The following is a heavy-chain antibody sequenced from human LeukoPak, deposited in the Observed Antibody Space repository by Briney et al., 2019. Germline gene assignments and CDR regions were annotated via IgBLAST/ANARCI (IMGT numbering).Heavy chain of an antibody. CDR2: ISSSSSYI. CDR3: ARDYDSSGYYYPHFDY. J-gene: IGHJ4*02. CDR1: GFTFSSYS. V-gene: IGHV3-21*01. Sequence: GGSLRHSCAASGFTFSSYSMNWVRQAPGKGLEWVSSISSSSSYIYYADSVKGRFTISRDNAKNSLYLQMNSLRAEDTAVYYCARDYDSSGYYYPHFDYWGQGTLVTVSS. D-gene: IGHD3-22*01.